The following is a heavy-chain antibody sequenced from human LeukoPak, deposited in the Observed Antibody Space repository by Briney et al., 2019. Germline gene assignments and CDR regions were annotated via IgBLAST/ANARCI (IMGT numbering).Heavy chain of an antibody. CDR2: ISAYNGNT. D-gene: IGHD3-22*01. Sequence: ASVKVSCKASGYTFTSYGISWVRQAPGQGLEWMGWISAYNGNTNYAQKLQGRVTMTTDTSTSTAYMELRSLRSDDTAVYYCVRPTYYYDSSGYPGAFDIWGQGTMVTVSS. CDR3: VRPTYYYDSSGYPGAFDI. V-gene: IGHV1-18*01. J-gene: IGHJ3*02. CDR1: GYTFTSYG.